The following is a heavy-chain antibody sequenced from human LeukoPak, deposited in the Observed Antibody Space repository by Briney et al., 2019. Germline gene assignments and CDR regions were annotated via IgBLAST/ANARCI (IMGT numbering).Heavy chain of an antibody. D-gene: IGHD6-13*01. CDR1: GFTFSSYA. CDR3: ARERSWGQQYYYGMDV. J-gene: IGHJ6*02. V-gene: IGHV3-30-3*01. Sequence: GGSLRLSCAASGFTFSSYAMHWVRQAPGKGLEWVAVISYNGSNKYYADSVKGRFTISRDNSKNTLYLQMNSLRAEDTAVYYCARERSWGQQYYYGMDVWGQGTTVTVSS. CDR2: ISYNGSNK.